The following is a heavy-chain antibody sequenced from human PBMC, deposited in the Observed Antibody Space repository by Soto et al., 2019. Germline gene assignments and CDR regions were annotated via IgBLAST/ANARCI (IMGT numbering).Heavy chain of an antibody. CDR1: GYTFTSYG. J-gene: IGHJ6*02. V-gene: IGHV1-18*01. CDR2: ISAYNGNT. CDR3: ARDRSPPIFYDILTYYYGMDG. D-gene: IGHD3-9*01. Sequence: ASVKVSCKASGYTFTSYGISWVRQAPGQGLEWMGWISAYNGNTNYAQKLQGRVTMTTDTSTSTAYMELRSLRSDDTAVYYCARDRSPPIFYDILTYYYGMDGWGQGTMVTVSS.